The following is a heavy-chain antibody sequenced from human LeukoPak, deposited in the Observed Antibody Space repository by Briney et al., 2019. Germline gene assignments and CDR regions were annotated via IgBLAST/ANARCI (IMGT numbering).Heavy chain of an antibody. V-gene: IGHV3-21*01. CDR1: GFTFSSYS. CDR3: AIEYNWNYPFDY. D-gene: IGHD1-7*01. CDR2: ISSSGTYV. Sequence: PGGSLRLSCAASGFTFSSYSMNWVRQAPGKGLEWVSSISSSGTYVYYADSVKGRFTISRDNAKNTLYLQMNSLKADDTALYYCAIEYNWNYPFDYWGQGTLVTVSS. J-gene: IGHJ4*02.